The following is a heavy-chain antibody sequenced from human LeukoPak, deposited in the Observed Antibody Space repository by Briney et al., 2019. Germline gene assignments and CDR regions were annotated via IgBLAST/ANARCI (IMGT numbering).Heavy chain of an antibody. Sequence: GGSLRLSCAASGFTFDDYAMHWVRQAPGKGLEWVSGISWNSGSIGYADSVKGRFTISRDNAKNSLFLQMNSLRTEDTAFYYCVKGGIIVAAAFDFWGQGTPVTVSS. V-gene: IGHV3-9*01. CDR1: GFTFDDYA. CDR3: VKGGIIVAAAFDF. CDR2: ISWNSGSI. D-gene: IGHD2-21*01. J-gene: IGHJ4*02.